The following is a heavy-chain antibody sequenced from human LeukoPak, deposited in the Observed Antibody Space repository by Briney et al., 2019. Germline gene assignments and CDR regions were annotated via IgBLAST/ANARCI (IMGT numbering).Heavy chain of an antibody. CDR1: GAPINNGHHY. CDR2: IHYSGTP. D-gene: IGHD3-16*01. J-gene: IGHJ4*01. CDR3: AAGGDRAKAGY. V-gene: IGHV4-39*01. Sequence: SETLSLTCSGAPINNGHHYRAWIRQPPGKGLEWIGTIHYSGTPIFYNPSLERRVTLFADTSKNQFSPTLSSVTAADTATYYCAAGGDRAKAGYWGHGTLVTVSS.